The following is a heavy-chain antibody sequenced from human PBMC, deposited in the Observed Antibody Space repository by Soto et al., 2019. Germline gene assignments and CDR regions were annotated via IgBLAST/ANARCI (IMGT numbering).Heavy chain of an antibody. V-gene: IGHV3-74*01. CDR2: INSDGSST. CDR1: GFTFSSYW. Sequence: GESLKISCAASGFTFSSYWMHWVRQAPGKGLVWVSRINSDGSSTSYADSVKGRFTISRDNAKNTLYLQMNSLRAEDTAVYYCARTTTVTTRGYYYGMDVWGQGTTVTVSS. D-gene: IGHD4-17*01. CDR3: ARTTTVTTRGYYYGMDV. J-gene: IGHJ6*02.